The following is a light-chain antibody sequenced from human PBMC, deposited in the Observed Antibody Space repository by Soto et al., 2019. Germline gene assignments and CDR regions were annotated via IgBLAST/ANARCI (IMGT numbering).Light chain of an antibody. V-gene: IGKV1-5*01. CDR2: DAS. CDR1: QSISTW. J-gene: IGKJ1*01. Sequence: DIQLTQSPSTLSASVGDRVSITCRASQSISTWLAWYQQKPGKAPKLLIFDASSLESRVSSRFSGRGSGTQFTLTISSLQPDDFETYYCQQYSTYPWTFGQGAKVEFK. CDR3: QQYSTYPWT.